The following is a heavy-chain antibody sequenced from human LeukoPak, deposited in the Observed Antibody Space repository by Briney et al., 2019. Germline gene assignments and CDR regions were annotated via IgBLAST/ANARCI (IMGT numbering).Heavy chain of an antibody. CDR2: IHYIGST. V-gene: IGHV4-59*12. D-gene: IGHD5-24*01. CDR3: AKGKAEEKDNSFYI. J-gene: IGHJ3*02. Sequence: PSETLSLTCTVSGGSISSYYWSWIRQPPGKGLEWIGYIHYIGSTFYNPSLKSRLTISIDTSKNQFSLKLRSVTAADTAVYYCAKGKAEEKDNSFYILGQETMVTVSS. CDR1: GGSISSYY.